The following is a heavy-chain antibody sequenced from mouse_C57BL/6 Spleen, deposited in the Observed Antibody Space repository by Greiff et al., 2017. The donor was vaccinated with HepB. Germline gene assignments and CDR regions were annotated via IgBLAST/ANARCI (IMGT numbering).Heavy chain of an antibody. Sequence: QVQLQQPGAELVKPGASVKLSCKASGYTFTSYWMHWVKQRPGQGLEWIGMIHPNSGSTNYNEKFKSKATLTVDKSSSTAYRQLSSLTSEDAAVYYCARSQLAVMEPNYFDDWGQGTTLTVPS. CDR3: ARSQLAVMEPNYFDD. V-gene: IGHV1-64*01. CDR2: IHPNSGST. D-gene: IGHD1-1*01. CDR1: GYTFTSYW. J-gene: IGHJ2*01.